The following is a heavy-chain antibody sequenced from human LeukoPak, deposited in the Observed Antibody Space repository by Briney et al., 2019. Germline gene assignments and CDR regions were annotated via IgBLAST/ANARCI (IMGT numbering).Heavy chain of an antibody. V-gene: IGHV3-23*01. Sequence: GGSLRLSCAASGFTLSSYAMAWVRQAPGKGLEWVSGISGSTGSTYYADSVKGRFTISRDTSKNTLYFQMNSLRAEDTAVYHCAKAGPWYYYDSSGYYGDFDYWGQGTLVTVSS. J-gene: IGHJ4*02. CDR3: AKAGPWYYYDSSGYYGDFDY. CDR2: ISGSTGST. CDR1: GFTLSSYA. D-gene: IGHD3-22*01.